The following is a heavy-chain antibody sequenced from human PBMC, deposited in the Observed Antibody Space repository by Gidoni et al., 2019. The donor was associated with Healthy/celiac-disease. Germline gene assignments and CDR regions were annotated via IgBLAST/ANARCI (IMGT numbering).Heavy chain of an antibody. Sequence: QVQLVQSGAEVKKPGASVKVSCKASGYTFTGYYMHWVRQAPGQGLAWMGWINPNSGGTNYAQKFQGRVTMTRDTSISTAYMELSRLRSDDTAVYYCARAATIFGVVIADAFDIWGQGTMVTVSS. J-gene: IGHJ3*02. CDR2: INPNSGGT. V-gene: IGHV1-2*02. CDR3: ARAATIFGVVIADAFDI. CDR1: GYTFTGYY. D-gene: IGHD3-3*01.